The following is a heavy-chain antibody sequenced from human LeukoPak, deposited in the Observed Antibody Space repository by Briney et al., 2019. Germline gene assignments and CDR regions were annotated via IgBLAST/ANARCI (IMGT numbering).Heavy chain of an antibody. CDR3: ARRYSSSSGVDY. Sequence: GGSLRLSCVASGFTFSNYWMHWVRQAPGKGLVWVSRINTDGRSTTYADSVKGRFTISRDNAKNTLYLQMNSLRVEDTAVYYCARRYSSSSGVDYWGQGSLVTVSS. V-gene: IGHV3-74*01. CDR1: GFTFSNYW. D-gene: IGHD6-6*01. J-gene: IGHJ4*02. CDR2: INTDGRST.